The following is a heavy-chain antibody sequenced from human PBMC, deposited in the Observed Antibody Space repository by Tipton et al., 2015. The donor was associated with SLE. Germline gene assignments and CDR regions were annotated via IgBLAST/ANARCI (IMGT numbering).Heavy chain of an antibody. J-gene: IGHJ4*02. D-gene: IGHD5-24*01. CDR3: ARDSRDGYNTYYFDY. CDR1: GGSISSYY. Sequence: TLSLTCTVSGGSISSYYWSWIRQHPGKGLEWIGYIYYSGSTYYNPSLKSRVTISVDTSKNQFSLKLSSVTAADTAVYYCARDSRDGYNTYYFDYWGQGTLVTVSS. V-gene: IGHV4-31*03. CDR2: IYYSGST.